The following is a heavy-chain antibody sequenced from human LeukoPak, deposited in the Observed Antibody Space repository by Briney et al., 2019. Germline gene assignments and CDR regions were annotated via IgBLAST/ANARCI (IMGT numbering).Heavy chain of an antibody. J-gene: IGHJ3*02. V-gene: IGHV4-30-4*01. CDR2: IYSSEST. CDR1: GGSTSSGYYF. D-gene: IGHD2-21*01. Sequence: SQTLSLTSTVYGGSTSSGYYFWSWIRQTPEKGLEWIGYIYSSESTYANPSLKSRVTISVDTSKNQYSLKLRSVTAADTAVYYCTRDRDVVVSTASHDGFNIWGQGTMVAVSS. CDR3: TRDRDVVVSTASHDGFNI.